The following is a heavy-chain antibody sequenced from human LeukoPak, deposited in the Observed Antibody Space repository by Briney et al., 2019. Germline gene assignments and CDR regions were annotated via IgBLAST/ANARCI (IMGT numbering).Heavy chain of an antibody. CDR2: ISSSSSTI. Sequence: PGGSLRLSCAASGFTFSSYSMNWVRQAPGKGLEWVSYISSSSSTIYYTDSVKGRFTISRDNAKNSLYLQMNSLRDEDTAAYYCARVKYSYGYSTPFDYWGQGTLVTVSS. D-gene: IGHD5-18*01. CDR3: ARVKYSYGYSTPFDY. CDR1: GFTFSSYS. J-gene: IGHJ4*02. V-gene: IGHV3-48*02.